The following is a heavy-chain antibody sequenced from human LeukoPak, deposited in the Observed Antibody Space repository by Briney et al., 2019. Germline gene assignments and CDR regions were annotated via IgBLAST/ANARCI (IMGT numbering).Heavy chain of an antibody. CDR3: ARLRGYSGYGSMDV. CDR1: GFTLSDYY. D-gene: IGHD5-12*01. V-gene: IGHV3-11*06. CDR2: INSSSSYT. Sequence: GGSLRLSCAASGFTLSDYYMSWIRQAPGRGLEWVSYINSSSSYTNYAHSVKRRFTISRDNAKNSLYLQMNSLRAEDTAVYYCARLRGYSGYGSMDVWGKGTTVTVSS. J-gene: IGHJ6*04.